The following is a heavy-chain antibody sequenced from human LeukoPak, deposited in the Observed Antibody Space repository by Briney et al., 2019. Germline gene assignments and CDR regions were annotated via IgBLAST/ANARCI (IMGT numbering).Heavy chain of an antibody. Sequence: GGSLRLSCAASGFTFSSYAMSWVRQAPGKGLEWVSAISGSGGSTYYADSVKGRFTISRDNSKNTLYLQMNGLRAEDTAVYYCAKDLRRFGGVIKSPDYWGQGTLATVSS. CDR2: ISGSGGST. J-gene: IGHJ4*02. CDR3: AKDLRRFGGVIKSPDY. V-gene: IGHV3-23*01. CDR1: GFTFSSYA. D-gene: IGHD3-16*02.